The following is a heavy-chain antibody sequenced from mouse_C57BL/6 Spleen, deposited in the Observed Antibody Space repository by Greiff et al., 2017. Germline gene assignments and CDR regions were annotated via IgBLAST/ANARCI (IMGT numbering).Heavy chain of an antibody. CDR3: ARRGGTGTLEY. CDR1: GYTFTSYG. J-gene: IGHJ2*01. CDR2: IYPRRGDT. Sequence: VQLQQSGAELARPGASVKLSCKASGYTFTSYGISWVKQRTGPGLEWIGEIYPRRGDTYYNAKFQGKATMTADKSSSTAYMELRSLTSEDYAVYYCARRGGTGTLEYWGQGTTLTVSS. V-gene: IGHV1-81*01. D-gene: IGHD4-1*01.